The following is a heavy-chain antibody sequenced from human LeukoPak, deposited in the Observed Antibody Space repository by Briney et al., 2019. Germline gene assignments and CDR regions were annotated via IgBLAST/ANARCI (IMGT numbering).Heavy chain of an antibody. D-gene: IGHD3-3*01. V-gene: IGHV1-69*05. CDR2: IIPIFGTA. CDR3: ARSGIPNYDFWSGPFDY. CDR1: GGTFSSYA. J-gene: IGHJ4*02. Sequence: SVKVSCKASGGTFSSYAISWVRQAPGQGLEWMGRIIPIFGTANYAQKFQGRVTITTDESTSTAYMEPSSLRSEDTAVYYCARSGIPNYDFWSGPFDYWGQGTLVTVSS.